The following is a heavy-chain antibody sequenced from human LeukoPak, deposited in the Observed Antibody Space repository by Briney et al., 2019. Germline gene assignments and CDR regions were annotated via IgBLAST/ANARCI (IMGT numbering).Heavy chain of an antibody. CDR1: GGSISSYY. J-gene: IGHJ4*02. CDR3: ARGSPGAPFEFDY. Sequence: SETLSLTCTVSGGSISSYYWSWIRQPPGKGLEWIGYIYYSGSTNYNPSLKSRVTISVDTSKNQFSLKLSSVTAADTAVYYCARGSPGAPFEFDYWGRGTLVTVSS. CDR2: IYYSGST. D-gene: IGHD1-26*01. V-gene: IGHV4-59*01.